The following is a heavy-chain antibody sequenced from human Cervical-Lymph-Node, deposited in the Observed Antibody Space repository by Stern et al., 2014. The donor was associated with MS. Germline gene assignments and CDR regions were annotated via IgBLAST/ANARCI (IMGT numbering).Heavy chain of an antibody. Sequence: QVQLVESGGGVVQPGRPLRLSCVASGLPFSTSVMHWVRQAPGKGLEWVAVVWNDGSKEHFTYSVKGRFSTSRDTAKNTLHLQMSSLRAEDTALYFCATSTASDAFDIWGQGTLVTVSS. CDR3: ATSTASDAFDI. CDR2: VWNDGSKE. D-gene: IGHD2/OR15-2a*01. CDR1: GLPFSTSV. V-gene: IGHV3-33*01. J-gene: IGHJ3*02.